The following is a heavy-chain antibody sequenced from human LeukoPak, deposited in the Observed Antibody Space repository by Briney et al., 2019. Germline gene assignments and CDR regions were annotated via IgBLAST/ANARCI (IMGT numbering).Heavy chain of an antibody. Sequence: SETLSLTCAVSGGSISSGGYSWSWIRQPPGKGLEWIGYVYHSGSTYYNPSLKSRVTISVDRSKNQFSLKLSSVTAADTAVYYCASGYSYGYDYWGQGTLVTVSS. D-gene: IGHD5-18*01. CDR3: ASGYSYGYDY. J-gene: IGHJ4*02. CDR1: GGSISSGGYS. CDR2: VYHSGST. V-gene: IGHV4-30-2*01.